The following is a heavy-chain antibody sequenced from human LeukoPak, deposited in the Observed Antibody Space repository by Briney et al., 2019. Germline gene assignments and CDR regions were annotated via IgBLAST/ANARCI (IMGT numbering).Heavy chain of an antibody. D-gene: IGHD1-14*01. J-gene: IGHJ5*02. CDR3: ARTAGGWFDP. V-gene: IGHV4-59*01. CDR2: IYYSGST. CDR1: GDSINSYY. Sequence: PSETLSLTCTVSGDSINSYYWSWIRQPPGKGLEWIGFIYYSGSTTYNPSLESRVTISVDRSKNQFSLKLTSVIAADTAVYYCARTAGGWFDPWGQGTLVTVSS.